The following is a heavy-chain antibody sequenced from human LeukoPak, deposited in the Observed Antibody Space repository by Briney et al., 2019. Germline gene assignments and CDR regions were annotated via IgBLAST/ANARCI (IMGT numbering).Heavy chain of an antibody. CDR1: GFTFSSYA. J-gene: IGHJ4*02. Sequence: PGGSLRLSCAASGFTFSSYAMHWVRQAPGKGLEWVAVISYDGSNKYYADSVKGRFTISRDNSKNTLYLQMNSLRAEDTAVYYCAKVLLGGIDYWGQGTLVTVSS. V-gene: IGHV3-30*04. CDR2: ISYDGSNK. D-gene: IGHD1-26*01. CDR3: AKVLLGGIDY.